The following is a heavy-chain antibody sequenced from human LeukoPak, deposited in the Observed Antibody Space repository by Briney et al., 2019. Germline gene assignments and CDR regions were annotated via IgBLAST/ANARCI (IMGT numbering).Heavy chain of an antibody. J-gene: IGHJ4*02. CDR1: GYTFTDYY. CDR3: ARGFAYFDY. Sequence: GASVKVSCKASGYTFTDYYMHWVRQAPGRGLEWMGWINPNSGGTNFAQKFQGRVTMTRDTSISTAYMDLSRLRSDDTAIYYCARGFAYFDYWGQGTLVTVSS. V-gene: IGHV1-2*02. CDR2: INPNSGGT.